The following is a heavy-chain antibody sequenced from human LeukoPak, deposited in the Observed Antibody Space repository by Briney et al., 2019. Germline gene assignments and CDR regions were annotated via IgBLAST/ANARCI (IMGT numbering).Heavy chain of an antibody. CDR1: GFTFSSNS. CDR2: ISTSSSYI. D-gene: IGHD6-13*01. Sequence: GGSLRLSCAGSGFTFSSNSMTWVRQAPGKGLEWVSSISTSSSYIDYVDSVKGRFTISRDNAKNSLYLQMNSLRVDDTAVYYCARGSSNIAGRDNWFDPWGQGTLVTVSS. V-gene: IGHV3-21*01. CDR3: ARGSSNIAGRDNWFDP. J-gene: IGHJ5*02.